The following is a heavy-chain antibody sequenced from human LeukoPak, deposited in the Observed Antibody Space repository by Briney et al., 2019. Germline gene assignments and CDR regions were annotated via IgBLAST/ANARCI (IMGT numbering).Heavy chain of an antibody. V-gene: IGHV1-2*02. CDR3: ARGRRILGGPENAGDFFDF. D-gene: IGHD3-16*01. CDR2: INPNSGAT. Sequence: GASVKVSCKASGYTFTGYYMHWVRQAPGQGLEWMGWINPNSGATHYAQSLQARVTMTRDTSIASSYMELTGLESDDTAVYYCARGRRILGGPENAGDFFDFWGQGSLVTVSS. J-gene: IGHJ4*01. CDR1: GYTFTGYY.